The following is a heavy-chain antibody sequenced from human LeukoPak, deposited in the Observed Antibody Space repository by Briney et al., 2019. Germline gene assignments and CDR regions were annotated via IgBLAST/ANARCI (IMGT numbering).Heavy chain of an antibody. V-gene: IGHV3-53*01. J-gene: IGHJ1*01. CDR2: IYGGGDT. CDR1: GITDSDKY. Sequence: RGSLRLSCEVSGITDSDKYMSWVRQAPGKGLECVSLIYGGGDTYYADSVKGRFTIYRDNSKHTLYLQMNSLRAEDTAVHYCAVLTSGWRFQHWGQGTLVTVSS. D-gene: IGHD6-19*01. CDR3: AVLTSGWRFQH.